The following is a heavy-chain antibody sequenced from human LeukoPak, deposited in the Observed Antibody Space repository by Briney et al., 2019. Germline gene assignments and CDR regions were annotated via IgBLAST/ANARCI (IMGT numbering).Heavy chain of an antibody. CDR1: GFTFSSYG. Sequence: PGGSLRLSCAASGFTFSSYGMHWVRQAPGKGLEWVAVISYDGSNKYYADSVKGRFTISRDNSKNTLYLQMNSLRAEDTAAYYCAKDRYYDWSYFDYWGQGTLVTVSS. V-gene: IGHV3-30*18. D-gene: IGHD3-22*01. J-gene: IGHJ4*02. CDR3: AKDRYYDWSYFDY. CDR2: ISYDGSNK.